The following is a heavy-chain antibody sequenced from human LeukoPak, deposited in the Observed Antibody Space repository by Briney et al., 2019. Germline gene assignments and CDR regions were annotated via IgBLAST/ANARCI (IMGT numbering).Heavy chain of an antibody. V-gene: IGHV4-59*08. CDR1: GGSISSYY. J-gene: IGHJ4*02. CDR2: IYYSGST. Sequence: SETLSLTCTVSGGSISSYYWSWIRQPPGKGLEWIGYIYYSGSTNYNPSLKSRVTISVDTSKNQFSLKLSSVIAADTAVYYCARSIAVAGTLGYYFDYWGQGTLVTVSS. CDR3: ARSIAVAGTLGYYFDY. D-gene: IGHD6-19*01.